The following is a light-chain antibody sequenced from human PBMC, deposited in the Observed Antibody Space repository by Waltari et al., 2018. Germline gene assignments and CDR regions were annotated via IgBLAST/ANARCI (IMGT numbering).Light chain of an antibody. CDR3: QAWDNTPLYV. CDR2: QDN. CDR1: KVGDKY. Sequence: SYDLTQPPSVSVSPGQPATITCSGDKVGDKYVSWYLQRPGQSPLMIIYQDNKRPSGIPERFSASNSGNTASLTISGTQGVDEADYYCQAWDNTPLYVFGTGTKVTVL. V-gene: IGLV3-1*01. J-gene: IGLJ1*01.